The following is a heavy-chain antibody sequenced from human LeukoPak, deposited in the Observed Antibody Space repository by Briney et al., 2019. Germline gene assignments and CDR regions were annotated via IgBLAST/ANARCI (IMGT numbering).Heavy chain of an antibody. CDR2: ISGSGDT. V-gene: IGHV3-23*01. J-gene: IGHJ4*02. CDR1: GFTFSSYA. CDR3: AKDHYYDSSNYYYGRPNLFDY. D-gene: IGHD3-22*01. Sequence: GGSLRLSCAASGFTFSSYAMGWVRQAPGKGPEWVSAISGSGDTYYADSVKGRFTISRDNSKNTLYLQMDSLRAEDTAVYYCAKDHYYDSSNYYYGRPNLFDYWGQGTLVTVSS.